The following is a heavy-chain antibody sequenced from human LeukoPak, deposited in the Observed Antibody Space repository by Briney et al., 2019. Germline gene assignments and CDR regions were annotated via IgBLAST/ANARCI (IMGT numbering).Heavy chain of an antibody. Sequence: GGSLRLSCAASGFTFSSYAMSWVRQAPGKGLEWVSAISGSGGSTYYADSVKGRFTISGDNSKNTLYLQMNSLRAEDTAVYYCASRGYCSSTSCQHFDYWGQGTLVTVSS. V-gene: IGHV3-23*01. CDR2: ISGSGGST. CDR3: ASRGYCSSTSCQHFDY. CDR1: GFTFSSYA. J-gene: IGHJ4*02. D-gene: IGHD2-2*01.